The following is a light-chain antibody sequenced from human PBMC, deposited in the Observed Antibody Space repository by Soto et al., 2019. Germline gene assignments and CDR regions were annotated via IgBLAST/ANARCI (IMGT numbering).Light chain of an antibody. CDR2: AAS. V-gene: IGKV1-12*01. Sequence: DIQMTQSPSSVSASVGDRVTVTCRARQDIDNWVAWYQQRPGKAPKLLIYAASSLERGVPSRFSGSGSGTDFTLTITSLQPEDFATYYCQQVRTAPFTFGPGTTVDFK. J-gene: IGKJ3*01. CDR3: QQVRTAPFT. CDR1: QDIDNW.